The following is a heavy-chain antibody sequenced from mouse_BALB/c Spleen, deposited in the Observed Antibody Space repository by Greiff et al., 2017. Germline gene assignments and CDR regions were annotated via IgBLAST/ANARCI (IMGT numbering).Heavy chain of an antibody. V-gene: IGHV5-17*02. Sequence: EVMLVESGGGLVQPGGSRKLSCAASGFTFSSFGMHWVRQAPEKGLEWVAYISSGSSTIYYADTVKGRFTISRDNPKNTLFLQMTSLRSEDTAMYYCASYDYDDMDYWGQGTSVTVSS. CDR1: GFTFSSFG. CDR2: ISSGSSTI. CDR3: ASYDYDDMDY. J-gene: IGHJ4*01.